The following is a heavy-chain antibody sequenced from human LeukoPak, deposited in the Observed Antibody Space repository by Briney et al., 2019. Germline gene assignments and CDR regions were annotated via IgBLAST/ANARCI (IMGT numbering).Heavy chain of an antibody. CDR2: MSYDGSNK. CDR1: GFTFDLYA. V-gene: IGHV3-30*04. J-gene: IGHJ4*02. D-gene: IGHD2-15*01. Sequence: GGSLRLSCAASGFTFDLYAMHWVRQAPGRGLEWVAVMSYDGSNKYYAESVKGRFTISRDNSRNTLHLQMSSLRVADTAVYYCARDQVELCSSGSCYVTDNWGPGTLVAVSS. CDR3: ARDQVELCSSGSCYVTDN.